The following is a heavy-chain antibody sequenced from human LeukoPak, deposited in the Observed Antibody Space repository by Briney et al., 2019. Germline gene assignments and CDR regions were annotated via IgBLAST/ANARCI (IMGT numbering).Heavy chain of an antibody. D-gene: IGHD3-22*01. CDR1: GFTFSSYW. CDR3: ARAYDSSGYSAFDI. V-gene: IGHV3-74*01. J-gene: IGHJ3*02. CDR2: INSDGSST. Sequence: GGSLRLSCAAPGFTFSSYWMHWVRQAPGKGLVWVSRINSDGSSTSYADSVKGRFTISRDNAKNTLYLQMNSLRAEDTAVYYCARAYDSSGYSAFDIWGQGTMVTVSS.